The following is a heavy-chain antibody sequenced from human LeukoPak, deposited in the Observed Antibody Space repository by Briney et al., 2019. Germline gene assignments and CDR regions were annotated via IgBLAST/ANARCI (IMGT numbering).Heavy chain of an antibody. V-gene: IGHV4-30-4*01. CDR1: GASIRSGDYY. CDR3: ARDCSGGSCYGAFDI. D-gene: IGHD2-15*01. J-gene: IGHJ3*02. CDR2: IYDSGST. Sequence: SETLSLTCTVSGASIRSGDYYWSWIRQPPGKGLEWIGYIYDSGSTYYNPSLKSRITISVDTSENRFSLKLSSVTATDAAVYYCARDCSGGSCYGAFDIWGQGTMVTVSS.